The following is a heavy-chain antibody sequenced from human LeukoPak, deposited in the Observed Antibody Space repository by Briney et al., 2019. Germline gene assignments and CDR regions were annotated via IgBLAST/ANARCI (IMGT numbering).Heavy chain of an antibody. CDR3: ARDLLVPATPNAFDI. Sequence: PGGSLRLSCAASGFTFSSYAMSWVRQAPGKGLEWVSVIYSGGSTYYADSVKGRFTISRDNSKNTLYLQMNSLRAEDTAVYYCARDLLVPATPNAFDIWGQGTMVTVSS. D-gene: IGHD2-2*01. V-gene: IGHV3-53*01. J-gene: IGHJ3*02. CDR2: IYSGGST. CDR1: GFTFSSYA.